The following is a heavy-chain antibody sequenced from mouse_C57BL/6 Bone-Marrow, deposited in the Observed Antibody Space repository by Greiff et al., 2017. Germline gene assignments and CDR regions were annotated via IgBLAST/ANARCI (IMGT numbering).Heavy chain of an antibody. J-gene: IGHJ4*01. CDR3: ARRNYRNAMDY. CDR2: ISNLAYSI. Sequence: EVKLLESGGGLVQPGGSLKLSCAASGFTFSDYGMAWVRQAPRKGPEWVAFISNLAYSIYYADTVTGRFTISRENAKNTLYLEMSSLRSEDTAMYYCARRNYRNAMDYWGQGTSVTVSS. CDR1: GFTFSDYG. V-gene: IGHV5-15*01. D-gene: IGHD2-14*01.